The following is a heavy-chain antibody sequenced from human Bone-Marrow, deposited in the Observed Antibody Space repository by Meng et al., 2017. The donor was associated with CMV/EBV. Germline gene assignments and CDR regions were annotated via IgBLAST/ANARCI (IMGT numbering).Heavy chain of an antibody. CDR3: ARRCLQRAPMLGATHPDY. J-gene: IGHJ4*02. CDR2: MSAENSNA. Sequence: TVISYGISGVRQGSRQGLEWMGWMSAENSNANDEKRHKGRVKMTTNTTTSTAYMELRSMRSNDTAVYYCARRCLQRAPMLGATHPDYWGQGTPVTVSS. D-gene: IGHD3-10*02. V-gene: IGHV1-18*01. CDR1: TVISYG.